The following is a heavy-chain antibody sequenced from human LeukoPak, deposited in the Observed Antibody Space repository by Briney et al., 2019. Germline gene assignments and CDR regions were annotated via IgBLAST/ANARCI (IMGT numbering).Heavy chain of an antibody. J-gene: IGHJ3*02. CDR1: GGSFSGYY. CDR3: ARARRAFDI. Sequence: PSETLSLTCAVYGGSFSGYYWSWIRQPPGKGLEWIGGINHSGSTNYNPSLKSRVTISVDTSKNQFSLKLSSVTAADTAVYYCARARRAFDIWGQGTMVTVSS. V-gene: IGHV4-34*01. CDR2: INHSGST.